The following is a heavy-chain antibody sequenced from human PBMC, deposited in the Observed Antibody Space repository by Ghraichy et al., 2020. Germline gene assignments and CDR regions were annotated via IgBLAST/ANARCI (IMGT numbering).Heavy chain of an antibody. Sequence: ETLSLTCAVYGGSFSGYYWSWIRQPPGKGLEWIGEINHSGSTNYNPSLKSRVTISVDTSKNQFSLKLSSVTAADTAVYYCARGFRTAANYYYYYGMDVWGQGTTVTVSS. D-gene: IGHD2-2*01. CDR1: GGSFSGYY. CDR2: INHSGST. V-gene: IGHV4-34*01. J-gene: IGHJ6*02. CDR3: ARGFRTAANYYYYYGMDV.